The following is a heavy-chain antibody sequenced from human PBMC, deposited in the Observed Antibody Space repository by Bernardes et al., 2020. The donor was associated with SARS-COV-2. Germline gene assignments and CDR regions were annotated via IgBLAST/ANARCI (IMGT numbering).Heavy chain of an antibody. J-gene: IGHJ4*02. CDR3: ARGFYDSSGYYDY. CDR2: IYYSGST. Sequence: SETLSLTCTVSGGSISSYYWSWIRQPPGKGLEWIGYIYYSGSTNYNPSLKSRVTISVDTSKNQFSLKLSSVTAADTAVYYCARGFYDSSGYYDYWGQGTLVTVSS. CDR1: GGSISSYY. V-gene: IGHV4-59*01. D-gene: IGHD3-22*01.